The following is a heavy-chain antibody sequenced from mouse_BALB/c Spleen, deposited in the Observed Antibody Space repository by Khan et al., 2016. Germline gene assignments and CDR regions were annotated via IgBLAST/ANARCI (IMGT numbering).Heavy chain of an antibody. J-gene: IGHJ1*01. V-gene: IGHV5-4*02. CDR3: AGDLYWYCDV. CDR1: GFTFSDYY. Sequence: EVELVESGGGLVKPGGSLKLSCAASGFTFSDYYMYWVRQTPGKRLEWVATISDGGSYTYYPDSVKGRSTISRENAKNNLYLQMSSLKSEDTAMYDCAGDLYWYCDVWGAGTTVTVSS. CDR2: ISDGGSYT.